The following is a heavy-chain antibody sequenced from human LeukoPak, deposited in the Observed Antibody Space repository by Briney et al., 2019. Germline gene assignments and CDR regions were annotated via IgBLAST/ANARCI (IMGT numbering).Heavy chain of an antibody. J-gene: IGHJ1*01. CDR1: GGSISSSNW. V-gene: IGHV4-4*02. CDR3: ARVGGYSSGWYEYFQH. Sequence: SGTLSLTCAVSGGSISSSNWWSWVRQPPGKGLEWIGEIYHSGSTNYNPSLKSRVTISVDKSKNQFSLKLSSVTAADTAVYYCARVGGYSSGWYEYFQHWGQGTLVTVSS. CDR2: IYHSGST. D-gene: IGHD6-19*01.